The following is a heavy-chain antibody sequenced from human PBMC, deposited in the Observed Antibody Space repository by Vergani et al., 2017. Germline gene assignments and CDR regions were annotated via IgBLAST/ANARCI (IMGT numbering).Heavy chain of an antibody. D-gene: IGHD2-15*01. V-gene: IGHV3-74*01. CDR1: GFTFSSYR. Sequence: EVQLVESGGGLVQPGGSLRLSCAASGFTFSSYRMHWVRQAPGKGLVWVSRINSDGSSTTYADSVKGRFTISRDNAKNTLYLQMTSLRAEDTAVYYCARAHSVHDAFDIWGQGTMVTVSS. CDR3: ARAHSVHDAFDI. CDR2: INSDGSST. J-gene: IGHJ3*02.